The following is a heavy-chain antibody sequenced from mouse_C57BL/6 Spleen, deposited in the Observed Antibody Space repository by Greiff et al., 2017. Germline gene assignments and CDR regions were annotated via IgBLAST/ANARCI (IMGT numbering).Heavy chain of an antibody. V-gene: IGHV5-4*03. CDR3: ARADYGGVDY. D-gene: IGHD1-1*02. CDR1: GFTFSSYA. J-gene: IGHJ2*01. Sequence: EVKLVESGGGLVKPGGSLKLSCAASGFTFSSYAMSWVRQTPEKRLEWVATISDGGSYTYYPDNVKGRFTISRDNAKNNLYLQMSHLKSEDTAMYYCARADYGGVDYSGQGTTLSVSS. CDR2: ISDGGSYT.